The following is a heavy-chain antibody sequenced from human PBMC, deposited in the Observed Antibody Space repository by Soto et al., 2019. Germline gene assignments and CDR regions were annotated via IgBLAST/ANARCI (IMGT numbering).Heavy chain of an antibody. Sequence: EVQLVESGGGLVQPGRSLRLSCAASGFTFDDYAMHWVRRVPGKGLGWVSSISWNSNIIGYAHSVKGRFTISKDNATNSLYRQMNSLRPEDTALYYCAKGGPDGFCSGGRCYFAYWGQETLVPVSS. J-gene: IGHJ4*02. CDR2: ISWNSNII. CDR1: GFTFDDYA. D-gene: IGHD2-15*01. CDR3: AKGGPDGFCSGGRCYFAY. V-gene: IGHV3-9*01.